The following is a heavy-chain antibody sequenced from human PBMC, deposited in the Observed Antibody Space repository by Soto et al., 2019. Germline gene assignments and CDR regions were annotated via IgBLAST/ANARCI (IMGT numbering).Heavy chain of an antibody. J-gene: IGHJ4*02. D-gene: IGHD3-3*01. CDR1: GFTFSNAW. V-gene: IGHV3-15*01. Sequence: PGGSLRLSCAASGFTFSNAWMSWVRQAPGKGLEWVGRIKSKTDGGTTDYAAPVKGRFTISRDDSKNTLYLQMNSLKTEDTAVYYCTTTTMYDFAPFYFDYWGQGTLVTVSS. CDR3: TTTTMYDFAPFYFDY. CDR2: IKSKTDGGTT.